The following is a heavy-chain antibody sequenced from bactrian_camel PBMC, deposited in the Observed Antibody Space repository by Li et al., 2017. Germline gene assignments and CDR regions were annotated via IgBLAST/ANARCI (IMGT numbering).Heavy chain of an antibody. J-gene: IGHJ4*01. CDR2: IYGGGDRT. V-gene: IGHV3S31*01. CDR1: RYTYKRNC. Sequence: DVQLVESGGALVQAGGSLTLSCAAGRYTYKRNCMGWFRQAPGKEREGIAAIYGGGDRTAYADSAKGRFTISQDNAQNTLYLQMNSLKPEDTAMYYCAARTECSYASSLALRGSLYHYWGQGTQVTVS. D-gene: IGHD3*01. CDR3: AARTECSYASSLALRGSLYHY.